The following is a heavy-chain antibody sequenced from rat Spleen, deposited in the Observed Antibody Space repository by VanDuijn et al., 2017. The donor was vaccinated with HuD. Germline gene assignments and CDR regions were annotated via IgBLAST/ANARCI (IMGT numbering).Heavy chain of an antibody. CDR2: ISASGGRT. V-gene: IGHV5-25*01. CDR3: ARPHSSHYVMDA. J-gene: IGHJ4*01. D-gene: IGHD1-8*01. Sequence: EVQLVESGGGLVQPGRSLKLSCAALGFTFSNYYMAWVRQAPKKGLEWVATISASGGRTYYPDSVKGRFTISRDNAKSTLYLQMNSLRSEDTATYYCARPHSSHYVMDAWGQGASVTVSS. CDR1: GFTFSNYY.